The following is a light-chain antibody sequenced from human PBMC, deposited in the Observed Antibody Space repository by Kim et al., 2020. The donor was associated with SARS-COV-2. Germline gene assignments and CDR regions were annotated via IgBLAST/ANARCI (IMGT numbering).Light chain of an antibody. CDR2: GAS. J-gene: IGKJ1*01. CDR1: QSVSSN. V-gene: IGKV3-20*01. CDR3: QQYDSSLWT. Sequence: VSPGERATLSCRASQSVSSNLAWYQQKPGQAPRLLIYGASTRATGIPARFSGSGSGTDFSLTISRLEPEDIAVYYCQQYDSSLWTFGQGTKVDIK.